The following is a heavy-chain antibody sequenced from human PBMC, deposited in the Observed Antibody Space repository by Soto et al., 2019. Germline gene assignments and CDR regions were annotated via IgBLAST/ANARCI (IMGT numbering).Heavy chain of an antibody. CDR1: GFIFSNYA. CDR2: IWYDGSNS. D-gene: IGHD2-15*01. V-gene: IGHV3-33*01. CDR3: ARAGAYCSGGSCYGRNWLDA. J-gene: IGHJ5*02. Sequence: QVQLAESGGGVVQPGRSLRLTCAPSGFIFSNYAMHWVRQAPGKGLEWVGVIWYDGSNSVHAESVKGRFTISRDNSENPLVLQMDRLRAGDTALYSCARAGAYCSGGSCYGRNWLDAWGQGTLVTVSS.